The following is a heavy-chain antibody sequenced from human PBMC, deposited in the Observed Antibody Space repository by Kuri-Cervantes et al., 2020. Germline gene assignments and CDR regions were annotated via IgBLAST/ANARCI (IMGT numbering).Heavy chain of an antibody. CDR1: GGSFSAHY. J-gene: IGHJ5*02. D-gene: IGHD6-19*01. V-gene: IGHV4-34*01. CDR3: AGSPAVPAGVGDWFDP. CDR2: INHSGST. Sequence: ESLKISCAVYGGSFSAHYWTWIRQPPGEGLEWIGEINHSGSTNYNPSLKSRVTISVDTSKNQFSLKLRSVTAADTAVYYCAGSPAVPAGVGDWFDPWGQGTLVTVSS.